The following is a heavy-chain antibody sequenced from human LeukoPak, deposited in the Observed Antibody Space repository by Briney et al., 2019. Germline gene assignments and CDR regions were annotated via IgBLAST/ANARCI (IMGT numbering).Heavy chain of an antibody. V-gene: IGHV4-31*03. CDR2: IYYSGSA. CDR3: VFGKLSLGNFDY. D-gene: IGHD3-10*02. CDR1: GGSISSGGYY. J-gene: IGHJ4*02. Sequence: SDTLSLTCTVSGGSISSGGYYWSWIRQHPGNGLEWIGYIYYSGSAYYNPSLKSRVTISVDTSKNQFSLKLNSVTAADTAVYYCVFGKLSLGNFDYWGQGTLVTVSS.